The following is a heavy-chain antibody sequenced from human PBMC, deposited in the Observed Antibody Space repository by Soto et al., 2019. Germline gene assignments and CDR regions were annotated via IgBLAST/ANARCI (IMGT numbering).Heavy chain of an antibody. Sequence: ASVKVSCKVSGYTLTELSMHWVRQAPGKGLEWMGGFDPEDGETIYAQKFQGRVTMTEDTSTDTAYMELSSLRSEDTAVYYCATLPSAGGVRHLVVVAAATLGAFDIWGQGTMVTVSS. J-gene: IGHJ3*02. D-gene: IGHD2-15*01. CDR2: FDPEDGET. V-gene: IGHV1-24*01. CDR1: GYTLTELS. CDR3: ATLPSAGGVRHLVVVAAATLGAFDI.